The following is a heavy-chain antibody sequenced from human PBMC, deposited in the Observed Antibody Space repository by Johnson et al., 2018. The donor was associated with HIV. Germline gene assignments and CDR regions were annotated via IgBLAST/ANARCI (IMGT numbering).Heavy chain of an antibody. CDR1: GFTFSDYY. V-gene: IGHV3-11*04. CDR2: ISSSASTI. CDR3: ARCYDSSAYYYVGAFDI. Sequence: QVQLVESGGGLVKPGGSLRLSCAASGFTFSDYYMSWIRQTPGKGLEWLSYISSSASTIYYADSVKGRFTISRDNAKNSLFLQINSLRAEDTAVYYCARCYDSSAYYYVGAFDIWGQRTMVTVSS. J-gene: IGHJ3*02. D-gene: IGHD3-22*01.